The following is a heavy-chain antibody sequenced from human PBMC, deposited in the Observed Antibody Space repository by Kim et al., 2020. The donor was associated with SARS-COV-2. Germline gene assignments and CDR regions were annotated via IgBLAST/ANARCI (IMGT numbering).Heavy chain of an antibody. Sequence: GGSLRLSCAASGFTFSSYSMNWVRQAPGKGLEWVSYISSSSSTIYYADSVKGRFTISRDNAKNSLYLQMNSLRDEDTAVYYCARDPYSSGRNWFDPWGQGTLVTVSS. J-gene: IGHJ5*02. CDR3: ARDPYSSGRNWFDP. CDR2: ISSSSSTI. D-gene: IGHD6-19*01. CDR1: GFTFSSYS. V-gene: IGHV3-48*02.